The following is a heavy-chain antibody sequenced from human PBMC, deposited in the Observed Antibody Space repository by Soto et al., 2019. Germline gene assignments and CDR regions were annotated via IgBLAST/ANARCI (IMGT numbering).Heavy chain of an antibody. D-gene: IGHD5-18*01. CDR2: IRSKANSYAT. CDR1: GFTFSGSA. J-gene: IGHJ4*02. Sequence: GGSLRLSCAASGFTFSGSAMHWVRQASGKGLEWVGRIRSKANSYATAYAASVKGRFTISRDDSKNTAYLQMNSLKTEDTAVYYCTSGVDTAMVAFDYWGQGTLVTVSS. CDR3: TSGVDTAMVAFDY. V-gene: IGHV3-73*01.